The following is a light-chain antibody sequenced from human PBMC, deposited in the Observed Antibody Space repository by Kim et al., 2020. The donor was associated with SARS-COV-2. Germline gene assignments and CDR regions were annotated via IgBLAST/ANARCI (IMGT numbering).Light chain of an antibody. CDR1: SSDVGGYNY. CDR2: DVS. J-gene: IGLJ3*02. V-gene: IGLV2-14*01. CDR3: SSYTSSSPWV. Sequence: QSALTQPASVSGSPGQSITISCTGTSSDVGGYNYVSWYQRHPGKAPKLMIYDVSKRPSGVSNRFSGSKSGNTASLTISGLQAEDEADYYCSSYTSSSPWVFGGGTQLTVL.